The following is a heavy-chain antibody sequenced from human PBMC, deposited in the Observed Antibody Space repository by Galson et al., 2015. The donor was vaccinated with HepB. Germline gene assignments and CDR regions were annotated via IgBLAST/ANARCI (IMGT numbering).Heavy chain of an antibody. CDR2: ISSSSSTL. D-gene: IGHD3-3*01. CDR1: TFIFSTYS. V-gene: IGHV3-48*04. CDR3: VFLRRYDLKPLDY. Sequence: SLRLSCAASTFIFSTYSMNWVRQAPGKGLECISYISSSSSTLYYGDSVKGRITISRDNAKNSLYLQMNSLRTEETAVYYCVFLRRYDLKPLDYWGQGTLVTVSS. J-gene: IGHJ4*02.